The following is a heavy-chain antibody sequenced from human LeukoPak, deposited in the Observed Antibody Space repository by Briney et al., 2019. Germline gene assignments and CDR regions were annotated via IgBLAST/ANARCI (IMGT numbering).Heavy chain of an antibody. CDR1: GYTFTSYA. CDR2: INAGNGNT. Sequence: ASVKVSCKASGYTFTSYAMHWVRQAPGQRLEWMGWINAGNGNTKYSQEFQGRVTITRDTSASTAYMELSSLRSEDMAVYYCARYGCSGGSCYVAFDIWGQGTMVTVSS. D-gene: IGHD2-15*01. J-gene: IGHJ3*02. CDR3: ARYGCSGGSCYVAFDI. V-gene: IGHV1-3*03.